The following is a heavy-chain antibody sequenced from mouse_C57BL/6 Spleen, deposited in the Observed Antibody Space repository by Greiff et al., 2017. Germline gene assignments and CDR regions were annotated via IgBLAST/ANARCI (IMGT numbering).Heavy chain of an antibody. CDR1: GYTFTSYW. V-gene: IGHV1-72*01. D-gene: IGHD2-4*01. CDR2: IDPNSGGT. CDR3: ARVPIYYDYDDAPYAMDY. Sequence: QVQLQQPGAELVKPGASVKLSCKASGYTFTSYWMHWVKQRPGRGLEWIGRIDPNSGGTKYNEKFKSKATLTVDKPSSTAYMQLSSLTSEDSAVYYCARVPIYYDYDDAPYAMDYWGQGTSVTVSS. J-gene: IGHJ4*01.